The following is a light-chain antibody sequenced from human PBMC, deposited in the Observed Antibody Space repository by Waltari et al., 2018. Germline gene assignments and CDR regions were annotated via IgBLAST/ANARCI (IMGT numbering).Light chain of an antibody. V-gene: IGKV1-39*01. CDR1: QNISNY. J-gene: IGKJ4*01. CDR2: AAS. CDR3: QQSYSTLALT. Sequence: DVQLTKSPSSLSASVGERVTITCRASQNISNYVNWYQVKPGKAPSLLIYAASSLQSGVPSRFSGRGSGTDFTLTISSLQPEDFASYYCQQSYSTLALTFGGGTKVE.